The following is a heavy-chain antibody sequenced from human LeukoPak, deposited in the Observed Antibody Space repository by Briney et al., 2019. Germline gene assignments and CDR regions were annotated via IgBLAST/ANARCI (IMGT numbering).Heavy chain of an antibody. J-gene: IGHJ5*02. D-gene: IGHD6-19*01. V-gene: IGHV1-2*02. CDR3: AREGIAVAGTWFDP. CDR2: LNPNSGGT. CDR1: GYTFPFYY. Sequence: ASVKVSCKASGYTFPFYYMHWVRQAPGQGLEWRGWLNPNSGGTNYAQKFQGRVTMTRDTSISTAYMELSRLRSDDTAVYYCAREGIAVAGTWFDPWGQGTLVTVSS.